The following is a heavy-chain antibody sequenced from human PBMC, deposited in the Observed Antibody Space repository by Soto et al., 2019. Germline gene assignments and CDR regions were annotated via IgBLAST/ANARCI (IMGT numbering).Heavy chain of an antibody. CDR1: GYSFTSYW. V-gene: IGHV5-51*01. J-gene: IGHJ6*02. CDR2: IYPGDSDT. Sequence: PGESLKISCKGSGYSFTSYWIGWVRQMPGKGLECMGVIYPGDSDTRYSPSFQGQVTISADKSISTAYLQWSSLKASDTAMYYCARQNTYGSFYYYAMDVWGQGTTVTVSS. D-gene: IGHD5-18*01. CDR3: ARQNTYGSFYYYAMDV.